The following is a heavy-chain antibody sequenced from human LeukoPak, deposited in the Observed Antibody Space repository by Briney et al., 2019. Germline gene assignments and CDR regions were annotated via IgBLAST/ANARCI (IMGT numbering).Heavy chain of an antibody. Sequence: GGSLRLSCAASGFTFSSYGMHWVRQAPGKGLEWVAVISYDGSNKYYADSVKGRFTISRDNSKSTLFLQMNSLRPEDTAVYYCVKDDGGTYDYWGQGTLVTVSS. V-gene: IGHV3-30*18. CDR1: GFTFSSYG. CDR3: VKDDGGTYDY. CDR2: ISYDGSNK. D-gene: IGHD1-26*01. J-gene: IGHJ4*02.